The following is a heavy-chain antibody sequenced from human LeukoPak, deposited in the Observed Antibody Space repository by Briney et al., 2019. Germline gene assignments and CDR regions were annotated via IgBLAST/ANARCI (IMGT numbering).Heavy chain of an antibody. D-gene: IGHD4-11*01. CDR2: IYTSGST. V-gene: IGHV4-61*02. CDR1: GGSICSGSYY. CDR3: ARVDYSNHDDYYYYYMDV. Sequence: SESLSLTCTVSGGSICSGSYYWSWIRQPAGKGLEWIGRIYTSGSTNYKPSLKSRVTISVDTSKNQSSLKLSSVTAADTAVYYCARVDYSNHDDYYYYYMDVWGKGTTVTVSS. J-gene: IGHJ6*03.